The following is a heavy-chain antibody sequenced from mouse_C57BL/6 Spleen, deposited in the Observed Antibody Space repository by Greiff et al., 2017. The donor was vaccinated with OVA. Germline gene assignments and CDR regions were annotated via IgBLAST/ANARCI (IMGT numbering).Heavy chain of an antibody. CDR1: GYTFTSYW. J-gene: IGHJ1*03. Sequence: QVQLQQPGAELVKPGASVKMSCKASGYTFTSYWITWVKQRPGQGLEWIGDIYPGSGSTNYNEKFKSKATLTVDTSSSTAYMQLSSLTSEDSSVYYCARHGRAYCDVWGTGTTVTVSS. CDR3: ARHGRAYCDV. D-gene: IGHD1-1*01. CDR2: IYPGSGST. V-gene: IGHV1-55*01.